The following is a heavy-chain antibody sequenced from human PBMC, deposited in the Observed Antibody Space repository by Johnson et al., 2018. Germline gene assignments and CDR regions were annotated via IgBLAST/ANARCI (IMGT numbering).Heavy chain of an antibody. Sequence: QVQLVESGAEVKKPGSSVKVSCKTSGGTFSSYVINWVRQAPGQGLEWMGGILPFFGTTKYAQKFQGRVTILADESTSTAYMDLHGLTSEDTAVYYCARETDIVVDRAGRHYYYCMDVWGQGTAVTVSS. V-gene: IGHV1-69*01. CDR3: ARETDIVVDRAGRHYYYCMDV. J-gene: IGHJ6*02. CDR2: ILPFFGTT. D-gene: IGHD2-2*01. CDR1: GGTFSSYV.